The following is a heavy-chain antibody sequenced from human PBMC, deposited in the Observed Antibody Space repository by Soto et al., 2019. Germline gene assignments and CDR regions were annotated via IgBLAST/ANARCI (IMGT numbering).Heavy chain of an antibody. V-gene: IGHV4-30-2*01. CDR1: GGSISSGGYS. D-gene: IGHD3-3*01. Sequence: SETLSLTCAVSGGSISSGGYSWSWIRQPPGKGLEWIGYIYHSGSTYYNPSLKSRVTISVDRSKNQFSLKLSSVTAADTAVYYCAREHDFWSGYSYYYYYGMDVWGQGTTVTVSS. CDR3: AREHDFWSGYSYYYYYGMDV. J-gene: IGHJ6*02. CDR2: IYHSGST.